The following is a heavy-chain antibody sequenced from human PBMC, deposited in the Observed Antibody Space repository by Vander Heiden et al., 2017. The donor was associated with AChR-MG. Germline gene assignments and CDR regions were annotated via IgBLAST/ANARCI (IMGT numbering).Heavy chain of an antibody. J-gene: IGHJ6*02. V-gene: IGHV4-34*01. CDR1: GGSFSGYY. Sequence: QVQLQQWGAGLLKPSETLSLTCAVHGGSFSGYYWSWIRQPPGKGLEWIGEINHSGSTNYNPSLKSRVTISVDTSKNQFSLKLSSVTAADTAVYYCARTTNSHCSSTSCPWANYYYYGMDVWGQGTTVTVSS. CDR2: INHSGST. D-gene: IGHD2-2*01. CDR3: ARTTNSHCSSTSCPWANYYYYGMDV.